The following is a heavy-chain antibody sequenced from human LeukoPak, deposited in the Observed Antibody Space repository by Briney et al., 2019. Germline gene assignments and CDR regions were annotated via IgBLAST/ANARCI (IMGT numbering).Heavy chain of an antibody. CDR3: TRDLGSGTTSYWFDP. Sequence: GGSLRLSCAASGFTFSSYGMHWVRQAPGKGLEWVTSICYDGSNKYYADSVKGRFTISRDNSKNTLYLQMNSLRAEDTAVYYCTRDLGSGTTSYWFDPWGQGTLVTVSS. CDR2: ICYDGSNK. J-gene: IGHJ5*02. V-gene: IGHV3-33*01. D-gene: IGHD1-1*01. CDR1: GFTFSSYG.